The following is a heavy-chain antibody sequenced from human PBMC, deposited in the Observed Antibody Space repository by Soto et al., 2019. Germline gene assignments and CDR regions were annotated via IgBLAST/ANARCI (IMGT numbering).Heavy chain of an antibody. Sequence: EASVKLSCKASEYTFTSYAMHWVRQAPGQSLEWMGWINAGNGNTKYSQKFQGRVTITRDTSASTAYMELSSLRSEDTAVYYCARELQGLYYFDYWGLGTLVTVSS. CDR1: EYTFTSYA. D-gene: IGHD4-4*01. CDR2: INAGNGNT. J-gene: IGHJ4*02. CDR3: ARELQGLYYFDY. V-gene: IGHV1-3*01.